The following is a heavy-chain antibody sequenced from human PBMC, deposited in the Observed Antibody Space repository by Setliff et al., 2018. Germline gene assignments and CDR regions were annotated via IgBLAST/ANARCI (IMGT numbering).Heavy chain of an antibody. CDR1: GGSISDSS. V-gene: IGHV4-59*08. J-gene: IGHJ4*02. D-gene: IGHD1-26*01. Sequence: SETLSLTCTVSGGSISDSSWSWIRQPPGKGLEWIGCISSIGNTYYNPSLGSRLTISSDTSKNQFSLKLSCVTAADTAVYYCARHPSSGSYYGGSIFYFDVWGPGILVTVSS. CDR3: ARHPSSGSYYGGSIFYFDV. CDR2: ISSIGNT.